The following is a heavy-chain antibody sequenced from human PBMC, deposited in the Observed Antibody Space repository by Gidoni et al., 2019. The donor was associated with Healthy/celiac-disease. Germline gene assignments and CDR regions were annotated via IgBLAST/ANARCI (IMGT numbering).Heavy chain of an antibody. CDR2: INPNSGGT. CDR1: GYTFTGYY. CDR3: ARAKSYSSGWYYVY. Sequence: QVQLVQSGAEVKKPGASVKVSCKASGYTFTGYYMHWVRQAPGQGLEGMGWINPNSGGTNYAQKFQGRVTMTRDTSISTAYMELIRLRSDDTAVYYCARAKSYSSGWYYVYWGQGTLVTVSS. D-gene: IGHD6-19*01. V-gene: IGHV1-2*02. J-gene: IGHJ4*02.